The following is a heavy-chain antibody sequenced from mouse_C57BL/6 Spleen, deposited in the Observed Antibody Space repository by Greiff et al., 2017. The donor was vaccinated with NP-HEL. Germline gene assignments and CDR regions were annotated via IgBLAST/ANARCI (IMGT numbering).Heavy chain of an antibody. D-gene: IGHD1-1*01. V-gene: IGHV1-69*01. Sequence: QVQLQQPGAELVMPGASVKLSCKASGYTFTSYWMHWVKQRPGHGLEWIGEIDPSDSYTNYNQKFKGKSTLTVDKSSSTAYMQLSSLTSEDSAVYYCARRVTVALFDYWGQGTTLTVSS. CDR2: IDPSDSYT. CDR3: ARRVTVALFDY. J-gene: IGHJ2*01. CDR1: GYTFTSYW.